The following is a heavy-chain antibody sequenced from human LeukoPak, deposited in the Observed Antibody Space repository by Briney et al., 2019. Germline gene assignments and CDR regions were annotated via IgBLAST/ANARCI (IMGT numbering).Heavy chain of an antibody. CDR1: GFTFSTYW. CDR3: ARHFGTYYPN. CDR2: IKQDGREK. D-gene: IGHD1-7*01. J-gene: IGHJ4*02. Sequence: GGSLRLSCAASGFTFSTYWMSWVRQAPGKGLEWVAHIKQDGREKYCVASVKGRFTISRDNAKNSLNLQMNSLRVEDPAVYYCARHFGTYYPNWGQGTLVTVSS. V-gene: IGHV3-7*01.